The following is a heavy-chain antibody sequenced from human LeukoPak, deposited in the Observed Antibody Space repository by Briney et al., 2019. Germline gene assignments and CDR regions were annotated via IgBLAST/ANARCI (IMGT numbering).Heavy chain of an antibody. CDR2: IYYSGST. J-gene: IGHJ5*02. CDR1: GGSISSSSYY. V-gene: IGHV4-39*07. D-gene: IGHD3-22*01. Sequence: PSETLSLTCTVSGGSISSSSYYWGWIRQPPGKGLEWIGSIYYSGSTYYNPSLKSRVTISVDTSKNQFSLKLSSVTAADTAVYYCASELTTPGTHSWFDPWGQGTLVTVSS. CDR3: ASELTTPGTHSWFDP.